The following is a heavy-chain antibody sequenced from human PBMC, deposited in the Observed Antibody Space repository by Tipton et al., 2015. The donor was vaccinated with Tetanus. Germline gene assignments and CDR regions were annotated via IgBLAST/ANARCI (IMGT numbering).Heavy chain of an antibody. CDR1: GDSLSNGDYY. CDR2: IYYSGST. V-gene: IGHV4-30-4*01. J-gene: IGHJ3*01. CDR3: ARRSYCSSSRCFDAFDL. Sequence: TLSLTCTVSGDSLSNGDYYWSWIRQPPGKGLESIGYIYYSGSTYYNPSLKSRVTISVDTSKNQFSLRLSSVTAADTAVYYCARRSYCSSSRCFDAFDLWGQGTMVTVSS. D-gene: IGHD2-2*01.